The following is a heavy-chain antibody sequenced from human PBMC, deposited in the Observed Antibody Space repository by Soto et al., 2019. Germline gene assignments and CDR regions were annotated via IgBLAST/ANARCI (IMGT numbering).Heavy chain of an antibody. J-gene: IGHJ4*02. V-gene: IGHV3-7*01. CDR3: GRWSNGLDY. CDR2: INQDGSKR. CDR1: GFTFSSYY. Sequence: EVPLVESGGGLVQPGGSLRLSCAASGFTFSSYYMTWVRQAPGKGLEWVANINQDGSKRYYLDSVKGRLTISRDDAKSSLYLQMNSLRAEDTAVYYCGRWSNGLDYWGQGTLVSVSS. D-gene: IGHD2-8*01.